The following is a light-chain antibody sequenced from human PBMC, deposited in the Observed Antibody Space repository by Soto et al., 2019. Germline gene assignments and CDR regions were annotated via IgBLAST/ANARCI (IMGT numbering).Light chain of an antibody. J-gene: IGKJ1*01. CDR2: AAS. Sequence: DIQVTQSPSSLSASVGDSVTLSCQTSQRVDSYIHWYQHQSGKPPKLLIYAASTLQDGVPSRFSGGGSGTAFSLSITGLQPGDSATSYCQQTYTSVATFGQGTKV. CDR1: QRVDSY. CDR3: QQTYTSVAT. V-gene: IGKV1-39*01.